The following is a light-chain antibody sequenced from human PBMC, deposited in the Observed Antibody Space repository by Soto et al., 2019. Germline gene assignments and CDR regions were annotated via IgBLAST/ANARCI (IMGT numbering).Light chain of an antibody. Sequence: EIVLPQSPGTLSLSPGERATLSCRASQSVSSNNLAWYQQKSGQTPRLLIYDTSTRATGVPARFSGSRSGPEFTLTINSPQSEDFAIYYCQPYNNWPLTFGGGTKVDNK. J-gene: IGKJ4*01. CDR2: DTS. CDR3: QPYNNWPLT. CDR1: QSVSSN. V-gene: IGKV3-15*01.